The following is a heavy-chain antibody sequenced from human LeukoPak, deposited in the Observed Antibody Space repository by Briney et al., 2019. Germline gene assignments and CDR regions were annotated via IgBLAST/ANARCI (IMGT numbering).Heavy chain of an antibody. D-gene: IGHD3-9*01. CDR1: GFTFSSYD. J-gene: IGHJ4*02. CDR3: ARTKPQQFDILS. V-gene: IGHV3-23*01. Sequence: GGSLRLSCAASGFTFSSYDMNWVRQAPGKGLEWVSGISGSGGSTYSVESVKGRFTVSRDNSKNTLYLQINSLRAEDTAVYYCARTKPQQFDILSWGQGTLVTVSS. CDR2: ISGSGGST.